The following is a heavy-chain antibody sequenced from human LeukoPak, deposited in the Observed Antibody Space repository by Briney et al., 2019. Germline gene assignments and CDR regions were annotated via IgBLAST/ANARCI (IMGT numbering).Heavy chain of an antibody. Sequence: PGGSLRLSCAASGFTFSSYAMGWVRQAPGKGLEWVSAISGVGASTYYSDSVRGRFTISRDNSKNTLYLQMNSLRAEDTAVYYCAATLVGTTRRFDFWGQGTLVTVSS. D-gene: IGHD1-26*01. J-gene: IGHJ4*02. V-gene: IGHV3-23*01. CDR1: GFTFSSYA. CDR3: AATLVGTTRRFDF. CDR2: ISGVGAST.